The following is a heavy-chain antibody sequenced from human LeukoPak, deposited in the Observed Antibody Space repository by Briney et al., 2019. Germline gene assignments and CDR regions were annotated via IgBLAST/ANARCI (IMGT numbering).Heavy chain of an antibody. D-gene: IGHD5-18*01. J-gene: IGHJ4*02. CDR1: GGSFSGYY. Sequence: SETLSLTCAVYGGSFSGYYWSWIRQPPGKELEWIGEINHSGSTNYNPSLKSRVTISVDTSKNQFSLKLSSVTAADTAVYYCAKDQGERLWIDYWGQGTLVTVSS. V-gene: IGHV4-34*01. CDR2: INHSGST. CDR3: AKDQGERLWIDY.